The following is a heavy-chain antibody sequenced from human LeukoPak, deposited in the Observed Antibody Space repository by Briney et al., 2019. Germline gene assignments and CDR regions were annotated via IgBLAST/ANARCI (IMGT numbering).Heavy chain of an antibody. Sequence: GGSLRLSCAASGFTFDDYAMHWVRQAPGKGLEWVSGISWNSGSIGYADSVKGRFTISRDNAKNSLYLQMNSLRAEDTALYYCANGHLPRGYSGDLFDYWGQGTLVTVSS. CDR2: ISWNSGSI. D-gene: IGHD5-12*01. CDR1: GFTFDDYA. J-gene: IGHJ4*02. V-gene: IGHV3-9*01. CDR3: ANGHLPRGYSGDLFDY.